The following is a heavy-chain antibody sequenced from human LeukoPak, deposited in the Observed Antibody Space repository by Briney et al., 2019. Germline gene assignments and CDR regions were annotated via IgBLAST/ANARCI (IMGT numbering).Heavy chain of an antibody. CDR2: ISAYHGNT. V-gene: IGHV1-18*04. CDR3: ARYSSGWSREIDY. J-gene: IGHJ4*02. CDR1: GYTLPSYG. D-gene: IGHD6-19*01. Sequence: ASVKVSCKASGYTLPSYGISRLRPAPGQGLEWMGWISAYHGNTDYAQKLQGRVTMTTDTSTSTAYMELRSLRSDDTAVYYCARYSSGWSREIDYWGQGTLVTVSS.